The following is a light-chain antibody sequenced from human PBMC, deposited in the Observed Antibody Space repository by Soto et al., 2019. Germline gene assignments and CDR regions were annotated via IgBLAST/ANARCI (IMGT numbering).Light chain of an antibody. CDR3: QQYDSFSST. CDR1: QSISTW. Sequence: DTQMTQSPSTLSASFGDRVTITCRASQSISTWLAWYQQKPGRAPKLLIYDSSSLESGVPSRFSGSGSGTEFSLTISSLQPDDFATYYCQQYDSFSSTFGQGSRLEI. J-gene: IGKJ5*01. V-gene: IGKV1-5*01. CDR2: DSS.